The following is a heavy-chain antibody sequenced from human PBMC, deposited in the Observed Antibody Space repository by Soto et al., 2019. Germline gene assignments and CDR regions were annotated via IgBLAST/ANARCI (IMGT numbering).Heavy chain of an antibody. V-gene: IGHV1-69*13. CDR1: GGTFSSYA. CDR3: SRNSDIVVVPAAMRHRLYNWSDP. J-gene: IGHJ5*02. CDR2: IIPIFGTA. Sequence: GASVKVSCKASGGTFSSYAISWVRQAPGQGLEWMGGIIPIFGTANYAQKFQGRVTINADESTSTAYMELSSLRSEDTAVYYCSRNSDIVVVPAAMRHRLYNWSDPPGHGTPVTSPQ. D-gene: IGHD2-2*01.